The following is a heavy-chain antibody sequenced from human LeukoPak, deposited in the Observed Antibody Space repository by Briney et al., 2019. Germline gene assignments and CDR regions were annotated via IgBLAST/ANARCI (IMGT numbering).Heavy chain of an antibody. D-gene: IGHD4-17*01. J-gene: IGHJ3*02. CDR2: ISYIGRT. CDR1: DDSFSSYY. CDR3: ARDLVTVTKGFDI. Sequence: SETLSLTCAVSDDSFSSYYWTWIRQPPGKGLEWIGYISYIGRTNYNPSLKTRVTSSIDTSKNQFSLKLTSVTAADTAVYYCARDLVTVTKGFDIWGQGTMVSVSS. V-gene: IGHV4-59*01.